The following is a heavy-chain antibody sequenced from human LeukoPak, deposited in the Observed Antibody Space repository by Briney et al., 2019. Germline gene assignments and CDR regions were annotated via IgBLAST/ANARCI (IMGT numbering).Heavy chain of an antibody. CDR1: GFTFDDYD. J-gene: IGHJ4*02. Sequence: GGSLRLSCAAYGFTFDDYDLNWVRQAPGKGLEWVSGISWNGRNTAYAESLKGRFTISRDNAKNSLYLQMNSLRADDTAFYYCARVQQYDKFDYWGQGTLVTVSS. D-gene: IGHD3-22*01. CDR3: ARVQQYDKFDY. CDR2: ISWNGRNT. V-gene: IGHV3-20*04.